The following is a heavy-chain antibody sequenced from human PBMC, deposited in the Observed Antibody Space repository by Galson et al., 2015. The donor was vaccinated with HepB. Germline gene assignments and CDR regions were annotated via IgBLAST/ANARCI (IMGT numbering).Heavy chain of an antibody. D-gene: IGHD1-26*01. J-gene: IGHJ6*02. CDR1: GGTFSSYA. CDR3: ARKYSGSYNRNYYGMDV. CDR2: IIPIFGTA. Sequence: SVKVSCKASGGTFSSYAISWVRQAPGQGLEWMGGIIPIFGTANYAQKFQGRVTITADESTSTAYMELSSLRSEDTAVYYCARKYSGSYNRNYYGMDVWGQGTTVTVSS. V-gene: IGHV1-69*13.